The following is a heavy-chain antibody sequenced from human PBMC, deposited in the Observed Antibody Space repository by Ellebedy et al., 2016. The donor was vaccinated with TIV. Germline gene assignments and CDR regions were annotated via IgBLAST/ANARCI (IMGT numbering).Heavy chain of an antibody. D-gene: IGHD3-10*01. CDR2: ISYYSSYI. Sequence: PGGSLRLSCAASGFTFSSFSMNWVRQAPGKGLEWVSSISYYSSYIYYADSVKDRFTISRDDAKNSLYLQVNSLGVEDPALYYCARSFGIGPYGMDVWGQGTTVTVSS. J-gene: IGHJ6*02. CDR3: ARSFGIGPYGMDV. CDR1: GFTFSSFS. V-gene: IGHV3-21*01.